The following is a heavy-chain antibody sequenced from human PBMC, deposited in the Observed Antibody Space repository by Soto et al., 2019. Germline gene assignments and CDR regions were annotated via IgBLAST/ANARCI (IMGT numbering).Heavy chain of an antibody. D-gene: IGHD6-19*01. CDR2: IYWNDDK. Sequence: HITLKESGPALVKPAQTLTLTCTFSGFSLSDVAVGVGWISQPPGKALEWLALIYWNDDKQYSPSLKNRLTITKDTSKNQVVLTMTNMDPVDTATFYCAHGSGWLHDFWGQGILVTVSS. J-gene: IGHJ4*02. V-gene: IGHV2-5*01. CDR3: AHGSGWLHDF. CDR1: GFSLSDVAVG.